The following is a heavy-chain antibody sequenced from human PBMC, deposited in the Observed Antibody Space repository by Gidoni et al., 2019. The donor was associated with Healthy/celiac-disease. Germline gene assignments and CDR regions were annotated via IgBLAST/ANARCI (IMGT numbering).Heavy chain of an antibody. D-gene: IGHD2-15*01. V-gene: IGHV4-39*07. Sequence: QLQLQESGPGLVKPSETLSLTCTVSGGSISSSSYYWGWIRQPPGKGLEWIGSIYYSVSTYYNPSLKSRVTISVDTSKNQFSLKLSSVTAADTAVYYCARDSGYCSGGSCPKYYFDYWGQGTLVTVSS. CDR1: GGSISSSSYY. CDR3: ARDSGYCSGGSCPKYYFDY. CDR2: IYYSVST. J-gene: IGHJ4*02.